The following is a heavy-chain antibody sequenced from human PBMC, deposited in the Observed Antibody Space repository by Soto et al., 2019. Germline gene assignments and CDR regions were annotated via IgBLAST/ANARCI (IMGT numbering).Heavy chain of an antibody. CDR3: ARDSGSSSSFDY. J-gene: IGHJ4*02. D-gene: IGHD6-6*01. CDR2: TYYSGST. Sequence: QVQLQESGPGLVKPSQTLSLTCTVSGGSISSGGYSWSWIRQHPGKGLEWSGYTYYSGSTYYNPSLKSRVTISVDTSKNQFSLKLSSVTAAGTAVYYCARDSGSSSSFDYWGQGTLVTVSS. V-gene: IGHV4-31*03. CDR1: GGSISSGGYS.